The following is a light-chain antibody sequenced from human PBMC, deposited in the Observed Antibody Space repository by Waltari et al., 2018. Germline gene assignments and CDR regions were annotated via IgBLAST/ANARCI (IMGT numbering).Light chain of an antibody. CDR1: SGPVTSGHY. V-gene: IGLV7-43*01. CDR3: LLFHGGLQWV. J-gene: IGLJ3*02. CDR2: STN. Sequence: QTVVTQEPSLTVSPGGTVTLTCASNSGPVTSGHYPNWFQQRPGQPPRALIYSTNYKYSLTPARFSGSLLGGKAALTLSGVLPEDEADYYCLLFHGGLQWVFGGGTKLTVL.